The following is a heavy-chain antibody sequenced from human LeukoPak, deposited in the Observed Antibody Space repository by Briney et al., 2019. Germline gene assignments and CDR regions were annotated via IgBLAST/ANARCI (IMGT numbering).Heavy chain of an antibody. Sequence: PSETLSLTCTVSGGPITSHYWTWIRQSPVKGLEWIGDISNSGSTSYNPSLKSRVTVSIDTSKNQFSLKLRSVTAADTAVYYCGRDALVGYFSYYYMDVWGQGTLVTVSS. CDR1: GGPITSHY. CDR2: ISNSGST. CDR3: GRDALVGYFSYYYMDV. V-gene: IGHV4-59*11. J-gene: IGHJ6*03. D-gene: IGHD2-15*01.